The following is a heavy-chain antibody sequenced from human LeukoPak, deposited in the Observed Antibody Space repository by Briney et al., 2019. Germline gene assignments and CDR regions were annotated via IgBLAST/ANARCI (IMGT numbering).Heavy chain of an antibody. J-gene: IGHJ5*02. CDR1: GGSISSSSYY. Sequence: SETLSLTCTVSGGSISSSSYYWGWIRQPPGKGLEWIGSIYYSGSTYYNPSLKSRVTISVDTSKNQFSLKLSSVTAADTAVYYCARHRYTITMIVVVHNWFDPWGQGTLVTVSS. CDR3: ARHRYTITMIVVVHNWFDP. CDR2: IYYSGST. D-gene: IGHD3-22*01. V-gene: IGHV4-39*01.